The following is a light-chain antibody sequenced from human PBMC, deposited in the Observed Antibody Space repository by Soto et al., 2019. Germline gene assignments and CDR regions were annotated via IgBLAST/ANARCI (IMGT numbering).Light chain of an antibody. CDR1: QYINTR. CDR3: HQRQSWPRT. Sequence: EIVLTQSPATLSLSPGARVTLSCRASQYINTRLAWYQHRPCQAPRLLIYQTSLRAAGIPARFSASGSGTDFTLTISDVQPEDFALYYCHQRQSWPRTFGQGTKVDIK. J-gene: IGKJ1*01. CDR2: QTS. V-gene: IGKV3-11*01.